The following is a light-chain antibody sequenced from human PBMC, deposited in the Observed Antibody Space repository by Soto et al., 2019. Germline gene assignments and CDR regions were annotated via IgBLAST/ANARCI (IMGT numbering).Light chain of an antibody. J-gene: IGLJ1*01. Sequence: QSVLTQPASVSGSPGQSITISCTGTSSDVGAYIFVSWYQQYPGKAPKLMIYDITNRPSGVSNRFSGSKAGNTASLTISGLQAEDEADYYCCLYIGATTYVFGTGTKVTVL. V-gene: IGLV2-14*01. CDR3: CLYIGATTYV. CDR1: SSDVGAYIF. CDR2: DIT.